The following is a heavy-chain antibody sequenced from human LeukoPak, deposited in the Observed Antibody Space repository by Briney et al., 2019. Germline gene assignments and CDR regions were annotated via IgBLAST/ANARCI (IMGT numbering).Heavy chain of an antibody. D-gene: IGHD3-10*01. Sequence: GASVKVSCKASGYTFTSYGISWVRQAPGQGLEWMGWISAYNGNTNYAQKLQGRVTMTTDTSTSTAYMELRSLRSDDTAVYYCARDTKPYYYGSGSSPIDYWGQGTLVTVSS. CDR1: GYTFTSYG. CDR2: ISAYNGNT. V-gene: IGHV1-18*01. CDR3: ARDTKPYYYGSGSSPIDY. J-gene: IGHJ4*02.